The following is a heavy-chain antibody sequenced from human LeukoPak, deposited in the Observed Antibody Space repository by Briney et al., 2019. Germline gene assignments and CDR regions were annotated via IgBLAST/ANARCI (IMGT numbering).Heavy chain of an antibody. V-gene: IGHV4-34*01. CDR1: GGSFSGYY. CDR3: ARRLGYCSSTSCYTGYYYYMDV. D-gene: IGHD2-2*02. CDR2: INHSGST. Sequence: SETLSLTCAVYGGSFSGYYWSWIRQPPGKGLEWIGEINHSGSTNYNPSLKSRVTISVDTSKNQFSLKLSSVTAADTAVYYCARRLGYCSSTSCYTGYYYYMDVWGKGTTVTVSS. J-gene: IGHJ6*03.